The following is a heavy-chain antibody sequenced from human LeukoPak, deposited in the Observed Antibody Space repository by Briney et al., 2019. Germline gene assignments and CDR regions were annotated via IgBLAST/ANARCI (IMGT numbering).Heavy chain of an antibody. CDR2: ISSSSYI. Sequence: GGSLRLSCAASGFTFSSYSMNWVRQAPGKGLEWVSSISSSSYIYYADSVKGRFTISRDNAKNSLYLQMNSLRAEDTAVYYCARGDGYCSGGSCYQWYYYGMDVWGQGTTVTVSS. J-gene: IGHJ6*02. V-gene: IGHV3-21*01. D-gene: IGHD2-15*01. CDR3: ARGDGYCSGGSCYQWYYYGMDV. CDR1: GFTFSSYS.